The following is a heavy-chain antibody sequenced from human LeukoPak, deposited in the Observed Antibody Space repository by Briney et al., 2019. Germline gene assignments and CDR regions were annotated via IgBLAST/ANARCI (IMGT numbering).Heavy chain of an antibody. Sequence: SETLSLTCAVYGGSFSGYYWSWIRQPPGKGLEWIGEINHSGSTNYNPSLKSRVTISVDTSKNQFSLKLSSVTAADTAMYYCAREAYSSSWGYGMDVWGKGTTVTVSS. V-gene: IGHV4-34*01. CDR3: AREAYSSSWGYGMDV. J-gene: IGHJ6*04. D-gene: IGHD6-13*01. CDR1: GGSFSGYY. CDR2: INHSGST.